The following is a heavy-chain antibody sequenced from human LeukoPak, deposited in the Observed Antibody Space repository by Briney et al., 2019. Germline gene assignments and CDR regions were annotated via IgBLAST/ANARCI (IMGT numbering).Heavy chain of an antibody. CDR2: IYYSGST. CDR1: GGSISSYY. Sequence: PSETLSLTCTVSGGSISSYYWSWIRQPPGKGLEWIGYIYYSGSTNYNPSLKSRVTISVDTSKNQFSLKLSSVTAADTAVYYCARELRGYSGYGFDYWGQGTLVTVSS. J-gene: IGHJ4*02. CDR3: ARELRGYSGYGFDY. V-gene: IGHV4-59*12. D-gene: IGHD5-12*01.